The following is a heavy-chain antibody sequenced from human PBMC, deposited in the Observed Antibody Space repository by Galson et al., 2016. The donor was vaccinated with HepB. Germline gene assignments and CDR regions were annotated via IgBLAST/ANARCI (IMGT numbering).Heavy chain of an antibody. V-gene: IGHV3-9*01. CDR1: GFTFDDYA. D-gene: IGHD2-21*01. CDR2: ISWNSGSR. Sequence: SLRLSCAASGFTFDDYAMHWVRQAPRKGLEWVSGISWNSGSRGYADSVKARFTISRDNARKSLHLQMNSLRHGDTAFYYCAKATCGGDCPEFDYWGQGILVIVSA. CDR3: AKATCGGDCPEFDY. J-gene: IGHJ4*02.